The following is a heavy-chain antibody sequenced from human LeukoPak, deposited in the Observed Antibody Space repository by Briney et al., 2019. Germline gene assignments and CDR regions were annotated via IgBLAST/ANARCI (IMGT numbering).Heavy chain of an antibody. V-gene: IGHV4-39*01. CDR1: GGSISSSSYY. Sequence: TSETLSLTCTVSGGSISSSSYYWGWIRQPPGKGLEWIRSIYYSGTTYYNPSLKSRVTISVDTSKNQFSLKLSSVTAADTAVYYCARLGAYYDSSVADYWGQGTLVTVSS. CDR2: IYYSGTT. D-gene: IGHD3-22*01. J-gene: IGHJ4*02. CDR3: ARLGAYYDSSVADY.